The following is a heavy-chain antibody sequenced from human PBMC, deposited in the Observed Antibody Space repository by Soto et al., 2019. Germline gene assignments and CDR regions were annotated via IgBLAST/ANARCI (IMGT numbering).Heavy chain of an antibody. D-gene: IGHD3-9*01. CDR2: INAGNGNT. CDR1: GYTFTSYA. Sequence: ASVKVSCKASGYTFTSYAMHWVRQAPGQRLEWMGWINAGNGNTKYSQKFQGGVTITRDTSASTAYMELSSLRSEDTAVYYCARPLRYFDWLLPAYYYYGMDVWGQGTTVTVSS. CDR3: ARPLRYFDWLLPAYYYYGMDV. V-gene: IGHV1-3*01. J-gene: IGHJ6*02.